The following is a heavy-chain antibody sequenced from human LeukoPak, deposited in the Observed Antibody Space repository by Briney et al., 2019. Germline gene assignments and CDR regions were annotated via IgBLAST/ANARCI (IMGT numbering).Heavy chain of an antibody. CDR1: GFTFSDYY. Sequence: GGSLRLSCVASGFTFSDYYMSWIRQAPGKGLEWVSYISSSGSTIYYADSVKGRFTISRDNAKNSLYLQMNSLRAEDTAVYYCARVIVWFGELSRGDYWGQGTLVTVSS. CDR2: ISSSGSTI. CDR3: ARVIVWFGELSRGDY. D-gene: IGHD3-10*01. J-gene: IGHJ4*02. V-gene: IGHV3-11*01.